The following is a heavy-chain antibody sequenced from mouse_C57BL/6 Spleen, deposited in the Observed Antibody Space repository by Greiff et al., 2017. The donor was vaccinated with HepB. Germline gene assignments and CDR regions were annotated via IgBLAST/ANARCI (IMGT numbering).Heavy chain of an antibody. CDR3: ARDGYDFYYFDY. D-gene: IGHD2-2*01. CDR2: IHPNSGST. Sequence: QVQLQQPGAELVKPGASVKLSCKASGYTFTSYWMHWVKQRPGQGLEWIGMIHPNSGSTNYNEKFKSKATLTVDKSSSTAYMQLSSLTSEDSAVYYCARDGYDFYYFDYWGQGTTLTVSS. J-gene: IGHJ2*01. CDR1: GYTFTSYW. V-gene: IGHV1-64*01.